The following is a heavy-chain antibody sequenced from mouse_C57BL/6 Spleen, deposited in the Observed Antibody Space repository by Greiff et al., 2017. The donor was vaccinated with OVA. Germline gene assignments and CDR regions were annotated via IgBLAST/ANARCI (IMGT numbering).Heavy chain of an antibody. CDR2: IYPGDGDT. CDR1: GYAFSSYW. D-gene: IGHD1-1*01. J-gene: IGHJ1*03. V-gene: IGHV1-80*01. CDR3: ARSITTVVARYFDV. Sequence: QVQLQQSGAELVKPGASVKISCKASGYAFSSYWMNWVKQRPGKGLEWIGQIYPGDGDTNYNGKFKGKATLTADKSSSTAYMQLSSLTSEDSAVYFCARSITTVVARYFDVWGTGTTVTVSS.